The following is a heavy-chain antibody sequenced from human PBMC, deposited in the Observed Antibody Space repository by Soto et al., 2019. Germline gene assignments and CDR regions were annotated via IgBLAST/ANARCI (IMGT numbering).Heavy chain of an antibody. CDR1: GYSISSDYY. Sequence: SETLSLTCAVSGYSISSDYYWGWIRQPPGKGLEWIASKYHSGSTYYNPSLKSRVTISVDTSKNQLSLKLSSVTAADTAVYYCARGVLGATTYFDYWGQGTLVTV. D-gene: IGHD1-26*01. V-gene: IGHV4-38-2*01. CDR2: KYHSGST. J-gene: IGHJ4*02. CDR3: ARGVLGATTYFDY.